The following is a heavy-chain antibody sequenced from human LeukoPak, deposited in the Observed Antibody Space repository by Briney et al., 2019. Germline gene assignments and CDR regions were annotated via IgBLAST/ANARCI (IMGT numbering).Heavy chain of an antibody. J-gene: IGHJ3*02. D-gene: IGHD1-1*01. CDR3: AADDYDAFDI. V-gene: IGHV3-48*01. CDR2: ISSSSSII. Sequence: GGSLRLSCAASGFTFSNNWMHWVRQAPGKGLVWVSNISSSSSIIYYADSVKGRFTISRDNAKNSLYLQMNSLRAEDTAIYYCAADDYDAFDIWGQGTMVTVSS. CDR1: GFTFSNNW.